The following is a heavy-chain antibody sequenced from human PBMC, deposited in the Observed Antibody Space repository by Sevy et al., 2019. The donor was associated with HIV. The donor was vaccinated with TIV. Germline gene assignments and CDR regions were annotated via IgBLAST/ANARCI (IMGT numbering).Heavy chain of an antibody. CDR1: GFTFRSYW. V-gene: IGHV3-74*01. J-gene: IGHJ4*02. Sequence: GGSLRLSCAASGFTFRSYWMHWVRQVPGKGLVWVSHINSDGSSITQADSVKRRFTISRDNAKNTLYLQMNSLRAEDTAVYYCVREGWGGSLDYWGQGTVVTVSS. D-gene: IGHD3-10*01. CDR3: VREGWGGSLDY. CDR2: INSDGSSI.